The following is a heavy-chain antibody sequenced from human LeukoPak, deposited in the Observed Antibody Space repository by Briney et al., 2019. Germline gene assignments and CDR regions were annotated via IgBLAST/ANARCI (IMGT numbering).Heavy chain of an antibody. J-gene: IGHJ4*02. CDR1: GGTFSSYA. V-gene: IGHV1-69*13. D-gene: IGHD2-2*01. CDR3: ARVPREYCSSTSYSPPWY. Sequence: GASVKVSCKASGGTFSSYAISWVRQAPGQGLEWMGGIIPIFGTANYAQKFQGRVTITADESTSTAYMELSSLRSEDTAVYYCARVPREYCSSTSYSPPWYWGQGTLVTVSS. CDR2: IIPIFGTA.